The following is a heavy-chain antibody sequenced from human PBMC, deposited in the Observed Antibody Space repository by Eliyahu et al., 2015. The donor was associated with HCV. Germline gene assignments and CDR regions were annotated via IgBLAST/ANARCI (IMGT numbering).Heavy chain of an antibody. CDR1: GXTFSGTA. CDR2: IRNKADNYVT. D-gene: IGHD7-27*01. J-gene: IGHJ4*02. Sequence: EVQLVESGGGLVQPGGSLXLSCXTSGXTFSGTAVHWVRQAPGKGLEWVGRIRNKADNYVTAYAASVEGRFTISRDDSRNTAYLQMNSLKTEDTAVYFCAQNWGMYYFDYWGQGTLVTVSS. CDR3: AQNWGMYYFDY. V-gene: IGHV3-73*02.